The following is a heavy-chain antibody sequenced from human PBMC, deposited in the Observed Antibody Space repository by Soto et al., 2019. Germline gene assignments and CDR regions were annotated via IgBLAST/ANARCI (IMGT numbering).Heavy chain of an antibody. CDR3: ARSGSSGYYLDY. CDR2: IIPILNSV. CDR1: GGTFSTYT. J-gene: IGHJ4*02. Sequence: ASVKVSCKASGGTFSTYTISWVRQAPGQGLEWMGRIIPILNSVNYAQKFQGRVTITADKTTSTAYMELSSLRSEDTAVYYCARSGSSGYYLDYWGQGTLVTVSS. V-gene: IGHV1-69*08. D-gene: IGHD3-22*01.